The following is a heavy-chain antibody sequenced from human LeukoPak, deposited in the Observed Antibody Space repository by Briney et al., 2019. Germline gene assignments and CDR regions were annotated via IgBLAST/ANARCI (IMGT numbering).Heavy chain of an antibody. CDR3: ARSGVVVAPFDY. D-gene: IGHD2-15*01. J-gene: IGHJ4*02. Sequence: SETLSLTCAVYGGSFSGYYWSWIRQPPGKGLEWIGYIYYSGSTNYNPSLKSRVTISVDTSKNQFSLKLSSVTAADTAVYYCARSGVVVAPFDYWGQGTLVTVSS. CDR2: IYYSGST. CDR1: GGSFSGYY. V-gene: IGHV4-59*01.